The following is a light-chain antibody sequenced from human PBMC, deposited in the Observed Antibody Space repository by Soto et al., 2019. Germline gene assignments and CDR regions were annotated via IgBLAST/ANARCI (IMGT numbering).Light chain of an antibody. V-gene: IGKV1-5*03. CDR3: QHYNSYSEA. Sequence: DIKMTQSPSTLSASVGDTVTITCRASQTVSSWLAWYQQKPGKAPKLLIYEASTLTSGVPSRFSGSGSGTEFTLTISSLQPDDFATYYCQHYNSYSEAFGQGTKVDIK. CDR1: QTVSSW. CDR2: EAS. J-gene: IGKJ1*01.